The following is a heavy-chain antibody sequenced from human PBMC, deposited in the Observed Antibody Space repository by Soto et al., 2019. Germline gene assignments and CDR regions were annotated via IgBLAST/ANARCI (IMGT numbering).Heavy chain of an antibody. J-gene: IGHJ2*01. CDR1: VFSFSSYG. Sequence: GTLRLSCEASVFSFSSYGMHWVRQAPGKGLEWVAVISYDGSNKYYADSVKGRFIISRDNSKNTLYLQMNSLRAEDTAVYYCATQGYCSGGSCYSGIYWYFDLWGRGTLVTVSS. V-gene: IGHV3-30*03. CDR3: ATQGYCSGGSCYSGIYWYFDL. CDR2: ISYDGSNK. D-gene: IGHD2-15*01.